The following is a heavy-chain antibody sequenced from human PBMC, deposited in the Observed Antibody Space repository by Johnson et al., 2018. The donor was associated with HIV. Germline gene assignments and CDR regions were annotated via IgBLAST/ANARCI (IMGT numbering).Heavy chain of an antibody. V-gene: IGHV3-30*03. CDR1: GFTFSSYG. CDR2: ISYDGSNK. Sequence: QVQLVESGGGVVQPGRSLRLSCAASGFTFSSYGMHWVRQAPGKGLEWVAVISYDGSNKYYADSVKGRFTISRDNSKNTLYLQMNSLRAEDTAVYYCARAPPYYGGYSVSDAFDIWGQGTMVTVSS. D-gene: IGHD3-22*01. CDR3: ARAPPYYGGYSVSDAFDI. J-gene: IGHJ3*02.